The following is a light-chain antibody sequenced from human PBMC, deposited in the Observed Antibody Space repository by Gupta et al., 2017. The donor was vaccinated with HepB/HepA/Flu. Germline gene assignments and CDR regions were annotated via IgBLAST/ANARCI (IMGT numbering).Light chain of an antibody. CDR3: QVWDDSSGHVV. CDR1: NIGTES. Sequence: SFVLTQPPSVSVAPGKPASITCVCNNIGTESVHWYQQKAGQAPVLVIYYHTDRPSGFPERFSGSNSGNTATLTISRVEAGDEADYYCQVWDDSSGHVVFGGGTKLAVL. CDR2: YHT. V-gene: IGLV3-21*04. J-gene: IGLJ2*01.